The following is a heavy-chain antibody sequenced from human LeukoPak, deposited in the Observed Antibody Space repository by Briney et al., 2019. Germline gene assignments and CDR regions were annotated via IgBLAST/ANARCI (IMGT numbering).Heavy chain of an antibody. CDR3: ARDCGTDYNHDAFDI. D-gene: IGHD3-10*01. CDR1: GLTFRTYW. CDR2: INSDGTTT. J-gene: IGHJ3*02. V-gene: IGHV3-74*01. Sequence: GGSLRLSCAASGLTFRTYWMHWVRQAPAKGLVWVSRINSDGTTTTYADSVKGRFTISRDNAMNTLYLQMNSLRAEDTAVYYCARDCGTDYNHDAFDIWSQGTMVTVSS.